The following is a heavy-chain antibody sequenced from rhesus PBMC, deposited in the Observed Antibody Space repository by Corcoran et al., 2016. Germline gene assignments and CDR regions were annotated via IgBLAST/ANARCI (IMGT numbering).Heavy chain of an antibody. CDR3: VKWADV. CDR1: GASISGFYY. CDR2: IYGYDGTI. J-gene: IGHJ5-2*02. Sequence: QVILHQWGEGLVQPSETLSLSCDIHGASISGFYYWSWIRESPGKGLEWIGYIYGYDGTINSNPSLTNRVTISNDTSTNQCTLRLSSVTAADTAVYYCVKWADVWGRGVLVTVSS. V-gene: IGHV4-73*01.